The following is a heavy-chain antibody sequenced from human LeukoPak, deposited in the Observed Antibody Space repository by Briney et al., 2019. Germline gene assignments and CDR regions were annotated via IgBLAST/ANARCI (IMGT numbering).Heavy chain of an antibody. V-gene: IGHV4-39*07. J-gene: IGHJ4*02. Sequence: SETLSLTCTVSGGSISSNSYYWGWIRQPPGKGLEWIGSIYYSGSTYYNPSLKSRVTISVDTSKNQFSLKLSSVTAADTAVYYCARDSGIAAAGYWGQGTLVTVSS. CDR1: GGSISSNSYY. CDR3: ARDSGIAAAGY. D-gene: IGHD6-13*01. CDR2: IYYSGST.